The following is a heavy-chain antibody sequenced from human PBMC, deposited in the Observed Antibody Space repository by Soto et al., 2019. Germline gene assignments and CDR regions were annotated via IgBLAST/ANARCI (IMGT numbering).Heavy chain of an antibody. V-gene: IGHV4-30-4*01. J-gene: IGHJ3*02. CDR3: ARAWSAVGFDM. Sequence: SETLPLTCTVSDCSIISGDYYWSWIRQPPGKGLEWIGYIYYSGSTYYNPSLKSRVTISVDTSKNQFSLKLSSVTAADTAVYYCARAWSAVGFDMLVRGRMV. CDR1: DCSIISGDYY. CDR2: IYYSGST.